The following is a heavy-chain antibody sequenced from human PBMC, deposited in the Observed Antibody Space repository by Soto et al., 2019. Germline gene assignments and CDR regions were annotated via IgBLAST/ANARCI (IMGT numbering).Heavy chain of an antibody. CDR2: ISAYNGNT. V-gene: IGHV1-18*01. J-gene: IGHJ4*02. Sequence: ASVKVSCKASGYTFTSYGISWVRQAPGQGLEWMGWISAYNGNTNYAQKLQGRVTMTTDTSTSTAYMELRSLRSDDTAVYYCARGPPSYYDSSGYYKYLAYWGQGTLVTVSS. D-gene: IGHD3-22*01. CDR1: GYTFTSYG. CDR3: ARGPPSYYDSSGYYKYLAY.